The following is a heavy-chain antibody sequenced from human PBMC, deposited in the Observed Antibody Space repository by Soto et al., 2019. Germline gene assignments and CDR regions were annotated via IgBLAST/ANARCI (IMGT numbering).Heavy chain of an antibody. CDR1: GFTFSSYG. D-gene: IGHD6-13*01. CDR3: AKDSIQQQLGRNNWFDR. V-gene: IGHV3-30*18. Sequence: HPGGSPRLSCAASGFTFSSYGMYWVRQAPGKGLEWVAVISQDGSNKYYADSVKGRFTISRDNAKSTLYLQMNSLRAEDTAVYYCAKDSIQQQLGRNNWFDRWGQGTLVTVSS. CDR2: ISQDGSNK. J-gene: IGHJ5*02.